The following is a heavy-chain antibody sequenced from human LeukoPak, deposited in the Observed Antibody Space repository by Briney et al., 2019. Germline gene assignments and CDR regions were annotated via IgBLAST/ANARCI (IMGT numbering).Heavy chain of an antibody. CDR3: AKDNAYDFLSCYYNNWFDP. CDR1: GGSISSYY. D-gene: IGHD3-3*01. J-gene: IGHJ5*02. V-gene: IGHV4-59*01. CDR2: IYYSGST. Sequence: PSETLSLTCTVSGGSISSYYWSWIRQPPGKGLEWIGYIYYSGSTNYNPSLKSRVTISVDTSKNQFSLKLSSVTAADTAVYYCAKDNAYDFLSCYYNNWFDPWGQGTLVTVSS.